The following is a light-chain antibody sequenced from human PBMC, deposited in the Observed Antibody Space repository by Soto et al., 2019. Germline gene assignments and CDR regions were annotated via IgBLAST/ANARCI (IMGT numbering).Light chain of an antibody. Sequence: IVLTQSPASLSLSPWERATLSCRASQNVSYFFAWYRQKPGQAPRLLIYDTYHRATGFPARFSGSGSGTDFTLTISSLEPEDSAVYYCHQRGSWPLNFGGGTKVDIK. J-gene: IGKJ4*01. CDR1: QNVSYF. CDR2: DTY. V-gene: IGKV3-11*01. CDR3: HQRGSWPLN.